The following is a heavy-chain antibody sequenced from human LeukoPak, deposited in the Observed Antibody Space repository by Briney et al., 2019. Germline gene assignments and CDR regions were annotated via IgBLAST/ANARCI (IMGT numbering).Heavy chain of an antibody. J-gene: IGHJ4*02. D-gene: IGHD4-17*01. V-gene: IGHV3-48*01. Sequence: GGSLRLSCAASGFNFNTYPMNWVRQAPGKGLEWISNIRSTDSGTYYADSVKGRFIISRDNAENSLYLQMNSLRAEDTAVYYCATDLHYGFDHWGQGTLVTVSS. CDR2: IRSTDSGT. CDR1: GFNFNTYP. CDR3: ATDLHYGFDH.